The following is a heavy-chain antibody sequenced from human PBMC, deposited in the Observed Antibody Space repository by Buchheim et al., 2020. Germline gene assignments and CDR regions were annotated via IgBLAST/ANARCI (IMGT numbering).Heavy chain of an antibody. CDR2: IYYSGNT. D-gene: IGHD3-16*01. Sequence: QVQLQESGPGLAKPSATLFLTCSVSGGSISTYYWTWIRQPPGKGLEWIGYIYYSGNTNYNPSLKSRVPMSIDTSKNQFSLKLSSVTAADTAMYYCAREDSFFAIDYWGQGTL. CDR3: AREDSFFAIDY. CDR1: GGSISTYY. J-gene: IGHJ4*02. V-gene: IGHV4-59*01.